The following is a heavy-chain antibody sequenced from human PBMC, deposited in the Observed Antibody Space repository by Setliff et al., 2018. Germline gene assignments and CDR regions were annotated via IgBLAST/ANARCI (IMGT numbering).Heavy chain of an antibody. CDR2: IYTSGST. D-gene: IGHD3-16*02. V-gene: IGHV4-61*09. J-gene: IGHJ4*02. Sequence: SETLSLTCTVSGGSINSGSYYWSWIRQSAGKGLEWIGYIYTSGSTNYNPSLKSRVTISLDTSKNQYSLKLSLVTAADTAVYYCARERSYDYWGQGTLVTVSS. CDR1: GGSINSGSYY. CDR3: ARERSYDY.